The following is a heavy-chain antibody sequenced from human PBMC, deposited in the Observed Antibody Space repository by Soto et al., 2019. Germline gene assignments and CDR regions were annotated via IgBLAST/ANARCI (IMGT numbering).Heavy chain of an antibody. CDR3: ASGKDYAEGGY. CDR2: ISSSSSTI. Sequence: EVQLVESGGGLVQPAGSLRLSWAASGFTFSSYRMNWVRQAPGKGQEWVSYISSSSSTIYYADSVKGRFTISRDNAKNSLYLQMNSLRVEDTAVYYCASGKDYAEGGYWGQGTLVTVSS. D-gene: IGHD4-17*01. CDR1: GFTFSSYR. J-gene: IGHJ4*02. V-gene: IGHV3-48*01.